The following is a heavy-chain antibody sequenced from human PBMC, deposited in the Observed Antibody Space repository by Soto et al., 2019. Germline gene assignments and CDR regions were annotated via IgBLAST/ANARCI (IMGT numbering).Heavy chain of an antibody. CDR1: GFTFSTYC. J-gene: IGHJ4*02. V-gene: IGHV3-23*01. D-gene: IGHD1-1*01. CDR3: ANPIPKTGTTFGF. Sequence: PGGSLRLSCAASGFTFSTYCMHWVRQVPGKGLEWVSAISGSGDDTFYADSMKGRFTISRDNSKDTLYLQINSLRAEDTAVYYCANPIPKTGTTFGFWGQGTLVTVSS. CDR2: ISGSGDDT.